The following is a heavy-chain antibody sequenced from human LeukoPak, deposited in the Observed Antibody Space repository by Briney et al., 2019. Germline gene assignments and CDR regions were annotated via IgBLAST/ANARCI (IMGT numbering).Heavy chain of an antibody. CDR3: ARDGDGDYVFSYYFDY. Sequence: GGSLRLSCAASGFTFRNYAMRWVRPAPGKGLEWVAGISGSGDSTYYADSVKGRFTISRDNSKNTLYLQMNSLRVEDTAVYYCARDGDGDYVFSYYFDYWGQGTLVTVSS. J-gene: IGHJ4*02. CDR2: ISGSGDST. CDR1: GFTFRNYA. V-gene: IGHV3-23*01. D-gene: IGHD4-17*01.